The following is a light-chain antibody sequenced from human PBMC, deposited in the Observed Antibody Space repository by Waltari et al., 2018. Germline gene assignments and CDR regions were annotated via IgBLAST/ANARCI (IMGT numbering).Light chain of an antibody. CDR3: QQVIFYPRT. J-gene: IGKJ1*01. CDR1: QDIYTY. V-gene: IGKV1-9*01. Sequence: DIQLTQSPSFLSASVGDRVTITCRTSQDIYTYLAWYQQRPGRAPNPLIYAASTLESGVPSRFSGSGSGTEFTLTISSLQAEDFATYYCQQVIFYPRTFGRGTKVEIK. CDR2: AAS.